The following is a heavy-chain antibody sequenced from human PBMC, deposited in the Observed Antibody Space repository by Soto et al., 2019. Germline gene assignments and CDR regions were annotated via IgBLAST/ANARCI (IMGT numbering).Heavy chain of an antibody. J-gene: IGHJ4*02. CDR3: AREFSSQLPLDY. CDR2: IYRSSVFRFGPNE. Sequence: PGGSLRLSCAASGFTFSSHSMNWVRQAPGKGLEWVASIYRSSVFRFGPNEFYADSVRGRFIISRDNTNNLVFLQMDSLRVEDTAVYYCAREFSSQLPLDYWGQGTRVTVSS. V-gene: IGHV3-21*01. CDR1: GFTFSSHS.